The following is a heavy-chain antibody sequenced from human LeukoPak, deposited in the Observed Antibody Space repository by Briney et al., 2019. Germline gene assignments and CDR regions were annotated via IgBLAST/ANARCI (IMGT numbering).Heavy chain of an antibody. Sequence: PSETLSLTCTVSGGSISSSSYYWGWIRQPPGKGLEWIGSIYYSGGTYYNPSLKSRVTISVDTSKNQLSLKLSSVTAADTAVYYCARLRPPRRALRWFGETWNWGQGSLVTVSS. CDR1: GGSISSSSYY. CDR2: IYYSGGT. CDR3: ARLRPPRRALRWFGETWN. J-gene: IGHJ4*02. V-gene: IGHV4-39*01. D-gene: IGHD3-10*01.